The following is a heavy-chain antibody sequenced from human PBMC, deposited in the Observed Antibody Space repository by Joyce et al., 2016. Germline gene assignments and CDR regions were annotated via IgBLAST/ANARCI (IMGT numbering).Heavy chain of an antibody. CDR3: AKDTITMIVVVILDY. Sequence: EVQLLESGGGLVQPGGSLRLSCAASGFTFSSYAMSWVRQAPGKGLEWVASISGSGGSTYYADSVKGRFTISRDNAKNTLYLQMNSLRAEDTAVYYCAKDTITMIVVVILDYWGQGTLVTVSS. CDR2: ISGSGGST. V-gene: IGHV3-23*01. CDR1: GFTFSSYA. D-gene: IGHD3-22*01. J-gene: IGHJ4*02.